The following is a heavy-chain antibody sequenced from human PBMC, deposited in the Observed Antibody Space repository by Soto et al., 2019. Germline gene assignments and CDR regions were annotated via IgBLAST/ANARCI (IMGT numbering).Heavy chain of an antibody. CDR3: ANGRFLEWLLPDNWFDP. V-gene: IGHV3-23*01. CDR1: GFTFSDYA. CDR2: ISGSGANT. D-gene: IGHD3-3*01. Sequence: GSLRLSCAAAGFTFSDYAMNWVRQAPGKGLEWVSAISGSGANTYYADSVKGRFTISRDNSKNMLYLQMNSLRDEDTAVYYCANGRFLEWLLPDNWFDPWGQGTLVTVSS. J-gene: IGHJ5*02.